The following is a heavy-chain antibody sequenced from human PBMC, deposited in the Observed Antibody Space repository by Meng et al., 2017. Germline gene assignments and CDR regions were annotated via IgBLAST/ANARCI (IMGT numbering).Heavy chain of an antibody. CDR3: ARDRSRLSTVTLLFDP. Sequence: QGQLVQSGAEVKKPGASVKVSCKASGYTFTSYAMHWVRQAPGQRLEWMGWINAGNGNTKYSQKFQGRVTITRDTSASTAYMELSNLRSEDTAVYYCARDRSRLSTVTLLFDPWGQGTLVTVSS. J-gene: IGHJ5*02. D-gene: IGHD4-17*01. CDR1: GYTFTSYA. V-gene: IGHV1-3*01. CDR2: INAGNGNT.